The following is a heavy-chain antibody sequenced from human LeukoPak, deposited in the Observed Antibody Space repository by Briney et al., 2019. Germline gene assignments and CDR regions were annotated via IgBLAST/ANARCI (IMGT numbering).Heavy chain of an antibody. CDR3: ARQKTYYYGSDAFDI. CDR1: GYSFTSYW. Sequence: LGESLKISCKGSGYSFTSYWIGWVRQMPGKGLEWMGIIYPGDSDTRYSPSFQGQVTISADKSISTAYLQWSSLKASDTAMYYCARQKTYYYGSDAFDIWGQGTMVTVSS. J-gene: IGHJ3*02. CDR2: IYPGDSDT. D-gene: IGHD3-10*01. V-gene: IGHV5-51*01.